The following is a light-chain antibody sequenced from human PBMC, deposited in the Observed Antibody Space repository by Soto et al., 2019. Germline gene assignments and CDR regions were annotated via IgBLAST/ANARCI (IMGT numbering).Light chain of an antibody. V-gene: IGLV2-14*01. CDR2: EVS. J-gene: IGLJ3*02. CDR1: GSDVGAYNF. CDR3: YSYRGSYSWV. Sequence: QSALTQPASVSGSPGQSIAISCTGTGSDVGAYNFVSWYQHHPGTAPKLMIYEVSNRPSGVSTRFSASRSANTASLTISGLQNEDEADYYCYSYRGSYSWVFGAGTKLTVL.